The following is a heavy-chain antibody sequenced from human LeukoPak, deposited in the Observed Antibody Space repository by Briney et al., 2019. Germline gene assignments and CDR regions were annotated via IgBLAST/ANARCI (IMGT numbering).Heavy chain of an antibody. CDR2: IYTSGST. CDR1: GGSISSYY. J-gene: IGHJ6*03. D-gene: IGHD2-15*01. V-gene: IGHV4-4*07. Sequence: SETLSLTCTVSGGSISSYYWSWIRQPAGKGLGWIGRIYTSGSTNYNPSLKSRVTMSVDTSKNQFSLKLSSVTAADTAVYYCAGEGCSGGSCYYYYYYYMDVWGKGTTVTVSS. CDR3: AGEGCSGGSCYYYYYYYMDV.